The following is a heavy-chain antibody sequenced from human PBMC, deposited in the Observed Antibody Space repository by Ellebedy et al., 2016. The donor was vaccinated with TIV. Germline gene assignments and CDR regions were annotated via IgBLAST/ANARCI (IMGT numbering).Heavy chain of an antibody. CDR2: ISSSSTYI. CDR1: GLTFSSYT. Sequence: GESLKISCAASGLTFSSYTMNWVRQAPGKGLEWVSSISSSSTYIYYADSVKGRFTISRDNAKNSMYLQVNSLKAEDTAVYYFARDASNRGDLDYWGQGTLVTVSS. D-gene: IGHD3-16*01. V-gene: IGHV3-21*01. CDR3: ARDASNRGDLDY. J-gene: IGHJ4*02.